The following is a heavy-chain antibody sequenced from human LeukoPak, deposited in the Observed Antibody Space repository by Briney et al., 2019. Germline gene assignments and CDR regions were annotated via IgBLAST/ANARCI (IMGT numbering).Heavy chain of an antibody. D-gene: IGHD6-19*01. CDR3: ARSYSSGPFDL. V-gene: IGHV4-59*01. Sequence: PSETLSLTCTVSGGSISSYYWSWIRQPPGKGLEWIGYIYYSGSTNYNPSLKSRVTISVDTSKIQFSLKLSSVTAADTAVYYCARSYSSGPFDLWGQGTLVIASS. J-gene: IGHJ4*02. CDR1: GGSISSYY. CDR2: IYYSGST.